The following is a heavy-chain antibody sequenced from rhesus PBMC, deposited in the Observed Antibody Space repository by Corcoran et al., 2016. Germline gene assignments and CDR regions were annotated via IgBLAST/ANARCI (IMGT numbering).Heavy chain of an antibody. Sequence: QVQLQESGPGLVKPSETLSLTCAVSGGSLSSYWWTWIRKTPGKGLEWIGEIDGYSGLINLNPSLKSRLTISKDASKNQFSLNLSSMSAADTAVYYCVRSSGLSGSYYGFDSWGQGVVVTVSS. D-gene: IGHD2-21*01. J-gene: IGHJ6*01. V-gene: IGHV4-80*01. CDR1: GGSLSSYW. CDR2: IDGYSGLI. CDR3: VRSSGLSGSYYGFDS.